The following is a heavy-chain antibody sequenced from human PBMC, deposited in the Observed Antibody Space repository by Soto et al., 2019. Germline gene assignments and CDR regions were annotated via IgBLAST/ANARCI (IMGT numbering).Heavy chain of an antibody. D-gene: IGHD6-13*01. CDR1: GYSFTSYW. J-gene: IGHJ5*02. V-gene: IGHV5-10-1*01. Sequence: ESLKISCKGSGYSFTSYWISWVRQMPGKGLEWMGRIDPSDSYTNYSPSFQGHVTISADKSISTAYLQWSSLKASDTAMYYCARQGSGRPRQQLVAIDHWGQGTLVTVSS. CDR2: IDPSDSYT. CDR3: ARQGSGRPRQQLVAIDH.